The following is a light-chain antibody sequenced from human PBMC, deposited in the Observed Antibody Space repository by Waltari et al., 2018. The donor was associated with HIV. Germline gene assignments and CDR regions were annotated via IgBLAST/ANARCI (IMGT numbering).Light chain of an antibody. CDR3: QQYGSSPYT. V-gene: IGKV3-20*01. CDR1: QTISSSY. Sequence: SPGTLSSSPGERATLSCRASQTISSSYLAWYQQKPGQAPRLLIYGASSRATGIPDRFSGSESGTDFTLTISRLEPEDFAVYFCQQYGSSPYTFGQGTKLEIK. CDR2: GAS. J-gene: IGKJ2*01.